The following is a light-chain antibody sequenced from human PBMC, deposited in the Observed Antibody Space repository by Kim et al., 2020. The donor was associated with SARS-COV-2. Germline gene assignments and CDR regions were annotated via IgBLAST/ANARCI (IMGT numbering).Light chain of an antibody. CDR1: QSITRW. CDR3: HQYNSYSHA. V-gene: IGKV1-5*01. CDR2: DAS. J-gene: IGKJ2*01. Sequence: SASVGDRVTMTCRASQSITRWVAWYQQKPGKAPKLLIYDASSLERGVPSRFSGSGSGTEFTLTSSSLQPDDFATYYCHQYNSYSHAFGQGTKLEI.